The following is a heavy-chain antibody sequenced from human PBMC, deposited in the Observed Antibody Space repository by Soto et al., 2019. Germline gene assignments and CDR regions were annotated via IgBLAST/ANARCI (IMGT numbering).Heavy chain of an antibody. CDR1: GGSIRSYY. V-gene: IGHV4-59*08. CDR3: ATIAVAGTWGAYYFDY. Sequence: PXXTLSLPFTVSGGSIRSYYWRWIRQPPGKGLEWIGYIYYSGSTNYNPSLKSRVTISVDTSKNQFSLKLSSVTAADTAVYYCATIAVAGTWGAYYFDYWGQGTLVTVSS. CDR2: IYYSGST. D-gene: IGHD6-19*01. J-gene: IGHJ4*02.